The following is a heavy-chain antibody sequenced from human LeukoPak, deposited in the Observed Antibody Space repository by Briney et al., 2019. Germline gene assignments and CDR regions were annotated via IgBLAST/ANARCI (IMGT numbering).Heavy chain of an antibody. CDR3: AKDSRSTGFDY. Sequence: GGSLRLSCAASGFTFSSYGMHWVRQAPGKGLEWVAVISYDGSNKYYADSVKGRFTISRDNSKNTLYLQMNSLRAEDTAVYYCAKDSRSTGFDYWGQGTLVTVSS. V-gene: IGHV3-30*18. D-gene: IGHD1-26*01. J-gene: IGHJ4*02. CDR2: ISYDGSNK. CDR1: GFTFSSYG.